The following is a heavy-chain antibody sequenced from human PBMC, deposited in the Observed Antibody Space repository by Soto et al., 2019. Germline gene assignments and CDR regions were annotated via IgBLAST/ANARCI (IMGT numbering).Heavy chain of an antibody. CDR3: TRAKEMATILDY. J-gene: IGHJ4*02. CDR2: ISGSGSSM. Sequence: QVQLVESGGGLVKPGGSLRLSCAASGFPFNTYMSWIRQAPGKGLEWVSHISGSGSSMYSDSVKGRFTISRDNAKNSLYLQMNSLTAEDTAMYYCTRAKEMATILDYWGQGALVTVSS. D-gene: IGHD3-9*01. V-gene: IGHV3-11*01. CDR1: GFPFNTY.